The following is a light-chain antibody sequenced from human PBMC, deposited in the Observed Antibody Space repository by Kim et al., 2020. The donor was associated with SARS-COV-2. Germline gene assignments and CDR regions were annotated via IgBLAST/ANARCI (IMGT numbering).Light chain of an antibody. CDR1: QSIGTW. CDR3: QKYNRSPGLT. J-gene: IGKJ4*01. CDR2: EAS. Sequence: DIQMTQSPSTLSVSVGDRVTITCRASQSIGTWLAWYQQKPGKAPRLLIYEASNLDSGVPSRFSGSGSGTEFTLTISSLQTDDFATYYRQKYNRSPGLTFGGGTKVDIK. V-gene: IGKV1-5*03.